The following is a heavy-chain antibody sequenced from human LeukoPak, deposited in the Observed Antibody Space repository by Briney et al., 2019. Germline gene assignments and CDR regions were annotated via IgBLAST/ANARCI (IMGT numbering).Heavy chain of an antibody. D-gene: IGHD3-10*01. CDR3: ARGEAYYNKNGLPGAALDF. Sequence: GGSLRLSCAASGFTFRNYGIHWVRQAPGTGLEWVAFIRYDGSEQYYADSVKGRFTISRDNSKNTVFLQLNSLRVEDAAIYYCARGEAYYNKNGLPGAALDFWGLGTLVTVSS. J-gene: IGHJ3*01. CDR1: GFTFRNYG. CDR2: IRYDGSEQ. V-gene: IGHV3-30*02.